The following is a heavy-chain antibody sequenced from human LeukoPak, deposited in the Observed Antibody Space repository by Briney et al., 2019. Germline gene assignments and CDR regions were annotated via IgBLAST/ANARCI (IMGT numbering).Heavy chain of an antibody. Sequence: GGSLRLSCAASGFTFSSYAMHWVRQAPGKGLEWVAVISYDGSNKYYADSVKGRFTISRDNSKNTLYLQMNSLRAEDTAVYYCARDWGCSSTSCYESDYFDYWGQGTLVTVSS. CDR1: GFTFSSYA. J-gene: IGHJ4*02. D-gene: IGHD2-2*01. CDR2: ISYDGSNK. V-gene: IGHV3-30*04. CDR3: ARDWGCSSTSCYESDYFDY.